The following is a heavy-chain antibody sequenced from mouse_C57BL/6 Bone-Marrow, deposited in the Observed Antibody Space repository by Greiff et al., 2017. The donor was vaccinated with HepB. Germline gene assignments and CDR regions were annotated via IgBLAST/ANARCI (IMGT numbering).Heavy chain of an antibody. CDR1: GYTFTSYW. V-gene: IGHV1-61*01. D-gene: IGHD1-3*01. CDR3: ASLKGGKDY. CDR2: IYPSDSET. J-gene: IGHJ2*01. Sequence: QVQLQQPGAELVKPGASVKMSCKASGYTFTSYWMDWVKQRPGQGLEWIGNIYPSDSETHYNQKFKDKATLTVDKSSSTAYMQLSSLTSEDSAVYYCASLKGGKDYWGQGTTLTVSS.